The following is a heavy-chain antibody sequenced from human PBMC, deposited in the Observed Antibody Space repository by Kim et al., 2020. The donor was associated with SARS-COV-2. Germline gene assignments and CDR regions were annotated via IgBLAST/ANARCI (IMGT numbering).Heavy chain of an antibody. V-gene: IGHV4-39*01. Sequence: SETLSLTCTVSGGSISSSSYYWGWIRQPPGKGLEWIGSIYYSGSTYYNPSLKSRVTISVDTSNNQFSLKLSSVTAADTAVYYCARIVDTAMVYYFDYWGQGTLVTVSS. CDR3: ARIVDTAMVYYFDY. D-gene: IGHD5-18*01. CDR1: GGSISSSSYY. J-gene: IGHJ4*02. CDR2: IYYSGST.